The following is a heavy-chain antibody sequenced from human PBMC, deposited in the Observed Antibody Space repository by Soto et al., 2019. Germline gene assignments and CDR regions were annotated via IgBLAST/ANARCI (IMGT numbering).Heavy chain of an antibody. CDR3: ARMNVSSGWLFDY. V-gene: IGHV2-70*01. D-gene: IGHD6-19*01. Sequence: ESGPTLVNPTHTLTLTCTFSGFSLSTSGMCVSWIRQPPGKALDWLALIDWDDDKYYSTSLKTRLTISKDTSKNQVVLTMTNMDPVAAATYYCARMNVSSGWLFDYFGQGTLVTVSS. J-gene: IGHJ4*02. CDR2: IDWDDDK. CDR1: GFSLSTSGMC.